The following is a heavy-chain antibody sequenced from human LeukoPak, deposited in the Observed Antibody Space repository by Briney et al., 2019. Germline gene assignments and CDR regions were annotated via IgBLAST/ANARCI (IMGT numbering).Heavy chain of an antibody. V-gene: IGHV4-59*08. D-gene: IGHD3-9*01. CDR1: GGSMNSYY. Sequence: WETLPLTCSVSGGSMNSYYWSWIRQSPGKGLEWIGYIYYSGSTNYNPSLKSRVTISVDTSKNQFSLKLSSVTAADTAVYYCARHVWLQPFDYWGQGPLLPVSS. J-gene: IGHJ4*02. CDR2: IYYSGST. CDR3: ARHVWLQPFDY.